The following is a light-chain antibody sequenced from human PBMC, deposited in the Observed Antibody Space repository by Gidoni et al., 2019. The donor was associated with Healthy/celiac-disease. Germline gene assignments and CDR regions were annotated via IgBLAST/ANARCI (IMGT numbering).Light chain of an antibody. CDR3: QQSYSTPYT. J-gene: IGKJ2*01. Sequence: DIQTTQSPSSLSASVGDRVTITCRASQSISSYLNWYQQKPGKAPKLLIYAASSLQSGVPSRFSGSGSGTDFTLTISSLQPEDFATYYCQQSYSTPYTFGHGTKLEIK. V-gene: IGKV1-39*01. CDR1: QSISSY. CDR2: AAS.